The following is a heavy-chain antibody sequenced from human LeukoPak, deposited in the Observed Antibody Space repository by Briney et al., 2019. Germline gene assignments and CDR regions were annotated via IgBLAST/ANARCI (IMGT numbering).Heavy chain of an antibody. Sequence: ASVTVSFKASGYTFTSYYMHWVRQAPGQGLEWMGIINPSGGSTSYAQKFQGRVTMTRDMSTSTVYMELSSLRSEDTAVYYCAREGGGSGSYFDYWGQGTLVTVSS. CDR3: AREGGGSGSYFDY. V-gene: IGHV1-46*01. D-gene: IGHD1-26*01. CDR2: INPSGGST. J-gene: IGHJ4*02. CDR1: GYTFTSYY.